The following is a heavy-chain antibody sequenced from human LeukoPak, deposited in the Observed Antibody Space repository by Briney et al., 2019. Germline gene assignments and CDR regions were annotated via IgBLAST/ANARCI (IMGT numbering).Heavy chain of an antibody. CDR1: GFTFSSYA. V-gene: IGHV3-30-3*01. Sequence: GGSLRLSCAASGFTFSSYAMHWVRQAPGKGLEWVAVISYDGSNKYYADSVKGRFTISRDNSKNTPYLHMNSLRAEDTAVYYCARESYGDHYFDYWGQGTLVTVSS. CDR3: ARESYGDHYFDY. D-gene: IGHD3-10*01. J-gene: IGHJ4*02. CDR2: ISYDGSNK.